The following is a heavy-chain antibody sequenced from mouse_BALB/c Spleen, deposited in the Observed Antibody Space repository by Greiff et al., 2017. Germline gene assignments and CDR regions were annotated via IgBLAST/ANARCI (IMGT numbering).Heavy chain of an antibody. CDR1: GFTFSSYG. V-gene: IGHV5-6*01. CDR3: ARHYGS. CDR2: ISSGGSYT. Sequence: EVQLVESGGDLVKPGGSLKLSCAASGFTFSSYGMSWVRQTPDKRLEWVATISSGGSYTYYPDSVKGRFTISRDNAKNTLYLQMSSLKSEDTAMYYCARHYGSWGQGTTLTVSS. J-gene: IGHJ2*01. D-gene: IGHD1-1*01.